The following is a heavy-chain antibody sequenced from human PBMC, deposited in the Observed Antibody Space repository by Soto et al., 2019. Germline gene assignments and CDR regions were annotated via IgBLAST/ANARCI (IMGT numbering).Heavy chain of an antibody. CDR3: VHRRRLAANWYPCDF. D-gene: IGHD6-13*01. J-gene: IGHJ4*02. Sequence: QITLKESGPTLVQPTQTLTLTCTFSGFSLSTSGVGVGWVRQPPGKALEWLALIYWDDDKRYSPSLKTRLTITKDTSRNQVVLTMTNMDPVDAATYYGVHRRRLAANWYPCDFWGQGTLVTVSS. CDR1: GFSLSTSGVG. V-gene: IGHV2-5*02. CDR2: IYWDDDK.